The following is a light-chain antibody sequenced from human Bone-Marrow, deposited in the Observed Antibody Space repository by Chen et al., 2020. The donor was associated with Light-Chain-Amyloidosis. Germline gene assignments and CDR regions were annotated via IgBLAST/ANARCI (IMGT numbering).Light chain of an antibody. Sequence: EIVLTQSPGTLSLSPGEGANLSCRASQTISSNYLTWYQQKFGQAPRLLIYGSSSRATGIPDRFTGSGSGTDFTRIINRLEPEDFAMYYCQQYGTSPLTLGGGTKVEIK. J-gene: IGKJ4*01. CDR3: QQYGTSPLT. CDR1: QTISSNY. V-gene: IGKV3-20*01. CDR2: GSS.